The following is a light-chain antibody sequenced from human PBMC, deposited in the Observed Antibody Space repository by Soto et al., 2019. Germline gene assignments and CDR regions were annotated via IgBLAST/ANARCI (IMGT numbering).Light chain of an antibody. CDR2: GAS. CDR3: QQSGSSPS. V-gene: IGKV3-20*01. Sequence: EIVLTQSPGTLSLSPGERATLSCRASQSVSSSYLAWYQQKPGQAPRLLIYGASSRATGIPDRLSGSGSGTDFTLTITRLEPEDFAVYSCQQSGSSPSFGQGTRLEIK. CDR1: QSVSSSY. J-gene: IGKJ5*01.